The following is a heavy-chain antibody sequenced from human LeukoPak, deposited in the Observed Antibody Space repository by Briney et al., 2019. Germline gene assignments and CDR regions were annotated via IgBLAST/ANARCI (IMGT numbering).Heavy chain of an antibody. CDR2: IYYTGNT. V-gene: IGHV4-39*07. Sequence: SETLSLTCTVSGGSISSGDYYWSWIRQPPGKELEWIGSIYYTGNTYYNPSLKSRVTLSVDTSKNQFSLKMRSVTAADTAVYYCASEGSSRAFDFWGQGTLVTVSS. CDR3: ASEGSSRAFDF. J-gene: IGHJ4*02. D-gene: IGHD2-15*01. CDR1: GGSISSGDYY.